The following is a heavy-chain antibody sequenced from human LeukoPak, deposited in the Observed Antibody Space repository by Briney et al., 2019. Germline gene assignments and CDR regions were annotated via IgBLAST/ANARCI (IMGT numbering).Heavy chain of an antibody. J-gene: IGHJ4*02. D-gene: IGHD6-13*01. Sequence: ASVKVSCKASGYTFTGDYMHWVRQAPGQGLEWMGWINPNSGGTKYAQKFQGRVTMTRDTSISTAYMELTSLRSDDTAVYYCARDLWEGRNSWIPYWGQGTLVTVSS. CDR1: GYTFTGDY. CDR3: ARDLWEGRNSWIPY. CDR2: INPNSGGT. V-gene: IGHV1-2*02.